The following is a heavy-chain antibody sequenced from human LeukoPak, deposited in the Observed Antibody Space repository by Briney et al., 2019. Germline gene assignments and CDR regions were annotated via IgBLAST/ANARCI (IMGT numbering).Heavy chain of an antibody. D-gene: IGHD3-22*01. J-gene: IGHJ4*02. CDR2: IYHSEST. CDR1: GGSISSGNW. Sequence: SGTLSLTCAVSGGSISSGNWWSWVRQPPGKGLEWIGEIYHSESTNYNPSLKSRVTISVDKSKNQFSLKLSFVTAADTAVYYCAREGLSGYCLSNWGQGILVTVSS. CDR3: AREGLSGYCLSN. V-gene: IGHV4-4*02.